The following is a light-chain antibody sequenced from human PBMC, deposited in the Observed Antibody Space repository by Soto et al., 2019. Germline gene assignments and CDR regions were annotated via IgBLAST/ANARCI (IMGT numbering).Light chain of an antibody. CDR1: SSDVGGYNY. J-gene: IGLJ2*01. V-gene: IGLV2-14*01. CDR2: YVS. Sequence: QSALTQPASVSGSPGQSITISCTGTSSDVGGYNYVSWYQQHPGKAPKLMIYYVSNRPSGVSNRFSGSKSDNTAYLNISGLQAEDEADYYCSSYTSSSTLYVVFGGGTKVTVL. CDR3: SSYTSSSTLYVV.